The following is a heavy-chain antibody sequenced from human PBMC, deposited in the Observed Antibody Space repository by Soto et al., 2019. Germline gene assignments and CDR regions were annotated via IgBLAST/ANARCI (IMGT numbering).Heavy chain of an antibody. D-gene: IGHD3-16*01. Sequence: GGSLRLSCAASGFTFEYYAMHWVRQSPGKGLEWVAGVSWNSGSITYAASLKGRFTISRDNAKNSVYLQMNSLRPEDTALYYCAKDSRGGVGIFDYWGRVSLVTVSS. CDR2: VSWNSGSI. CDR1: GFTFEYYA. V-gene: IGHV3-9*01. CDR3: AKDSRGGVGIFDY. J-gene: IGHJ4*02.